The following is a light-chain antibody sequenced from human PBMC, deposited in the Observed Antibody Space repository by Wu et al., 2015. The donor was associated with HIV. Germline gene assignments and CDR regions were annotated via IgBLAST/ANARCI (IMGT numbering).Light chain of an antibody. Sequence: ETMMTQSPVTLSVSPGERATLSCRASQSVTSSYLGWYQQKPGQAPRLLIYGASNRATGIPDRFSGSGSGTDFTLTISSLEPEDFAIYYCQQYGNSPYSFGQGTKLEIK. V-gene: IGKV3-20*01. CDR1: QSVTSSY. CDR3: QQYGNSPYS. CDR2: GAS. J-gene: IGKJ2*03.